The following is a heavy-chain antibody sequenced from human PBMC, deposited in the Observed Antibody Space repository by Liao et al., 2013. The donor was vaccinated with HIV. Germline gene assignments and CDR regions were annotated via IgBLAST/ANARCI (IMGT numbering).Heavy chain of an antibody. CDR1: GGSISSYY. CDR3: AGSGNYYSAYYYYMDV. CDR2: IYHSGSP. V-gene: IGHV4-59*01. J-gene: IGHJ6*03. Sequence: QVQLQESGPGLLKPSATLSLTCTVSGGSISSYYWNWIRQPPGKGLEWIGYIYHSGSPNYNPSLQSRVTMSVDTSKNQLSLDLNSVTAADTAVYYCAGSGNYYSAYYYYMDVWGKGTTVTVSS. D-gene: IGHD1-26*01.